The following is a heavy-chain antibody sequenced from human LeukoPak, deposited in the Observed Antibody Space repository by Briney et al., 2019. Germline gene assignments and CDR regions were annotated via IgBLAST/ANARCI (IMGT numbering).Heavy chain of an antibody. D-gene: IGHD3-10*01. CDR2: IYYRVTS. CDR3: ARAVGGDGSGSL. Sequence: SETLSLTCTVSGDSISTYYWSWIRQPPGKGLEWIGYIYYRVTSDYDPSLKSRVTMSVDMSTRQISLKLSSVTAADTAVYYCARAVGGDGSGSLWGPGTLVTVSS. V-gene: IGHV4-59*01. J-gene: IGHJ4*02. CDR1: GDSISTYY.